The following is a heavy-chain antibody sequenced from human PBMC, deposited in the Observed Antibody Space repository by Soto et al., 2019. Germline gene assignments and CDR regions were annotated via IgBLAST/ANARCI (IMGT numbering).Heavy chain of an antibody. Sequence: QVQLVQSGAEVKKPGSSVKVSCKASGGTFSSYTISWVRQAPGQGLEWMGRIIPILGIANYAQNFQGRVTITADKSTSTAYMELSRLRSEDTAVYYCATYCSSTSCRDDYYYGMDGWGQGTTVTVSS. J-gene: IGHJ6*02. CDR3: ATYCSSTSCRDDYYYGMDG. V-gene: IGHV1-69*02. D-gene: IGHD2-2*01. CDR1: GGTFSSYT. CDR2: IIPILGIA.